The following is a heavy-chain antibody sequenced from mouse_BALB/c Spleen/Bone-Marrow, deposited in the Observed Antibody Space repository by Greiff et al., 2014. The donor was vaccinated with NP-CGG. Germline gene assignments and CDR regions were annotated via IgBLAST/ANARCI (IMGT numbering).Heavy chain of an antibody. CDR2: IDPANGNT. V-gene: IGHV14-3*02. J-gene: IGHJ3*01. D-gene: IGHD2-1*01. Sequence: VHVKQSGAELVKPGASVKLSCTASGFNIKDTYMHWVKQRPEQGLEWIGRIDPANGNTKYDPKFQGKATITADTSSNAAYLQLSSLTSEDTAVYYCARNVNYGAWFAYWGQGTLVTVSA. CDR1: GFNIKDTY. CDR3: ARNVNYGAWFAY.